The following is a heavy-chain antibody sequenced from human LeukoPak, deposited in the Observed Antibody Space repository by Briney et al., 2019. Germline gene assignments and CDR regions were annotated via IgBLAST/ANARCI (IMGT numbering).Heavy chain of an antibody. J-gene: IGHJ4*02. Sequence: PGGSLRLSCAASGFTFSSYATHWVRQAPGKGLEWVAVISYDGGNKFYADSVKGRFTLSRDNSKNTLYLQMNSLRIEDTAVYYCGRGSVGFGELNYWSQGTLVTVSS. CDR1: GFTFSSYA. CDR2: ISYDGGNK. V-gene: IGHV3-30-3*01. CDR3: GRGSVGFGELNY. D-gene: IGHD3-10*01.